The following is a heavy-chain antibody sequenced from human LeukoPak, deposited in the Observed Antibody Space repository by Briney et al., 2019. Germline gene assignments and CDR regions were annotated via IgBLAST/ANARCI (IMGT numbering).Heavy chain of an antibody. J-gene: IGHJ6*02. D-gene: IGHD3-22*01. CDR1: GYTFTSYY. V-gene: IGHV1-46*01. CDR3: ARATYYYDSSGHYGMDV. Sequence: ASVKVSCKASGYTFTSYYMHWVRQAPGQGLEWMGIINPSGGSTSYAQKFQGRVTITADKSTSTAYMELSSLRSEDTAVYYCARATYYYDSSGHYGMDVWGQGTTVTVSS. CDR2: INPSGGST.